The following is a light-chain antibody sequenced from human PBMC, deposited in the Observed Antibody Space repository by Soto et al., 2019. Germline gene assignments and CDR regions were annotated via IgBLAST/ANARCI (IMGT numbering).Light chain of an antibody. CDR2: KAS. J-gene: IGKJ1*01. CDR3: QQYQTYWT. Sequence: DIQMTQSPSTLSASVGDRVTITCRASERISYWLAWYQQKAGKAPKLLIYKASILESGVPSRFRGSGSATEFTLTISSLQPDDFATYYCQQYQTYWTFGQGTKVEIK. CDR1: ERISYW. V-gene: IGKV1-5*03.